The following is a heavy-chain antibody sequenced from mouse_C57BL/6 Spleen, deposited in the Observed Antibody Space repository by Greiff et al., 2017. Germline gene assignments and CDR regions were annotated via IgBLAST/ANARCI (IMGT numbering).Heavy chain of an antibody. CDR1: GYTFTSYW. V-gene: IGHV1-72*01. Sequence: QVQLQQPGAELVKPGASVKLSCKASGYTFTSYWMPWVKQRPGRGLEWIGRIDPNSGGTKYNEKFKSKATLTVDKPSSTAYMQLSSLTSEDSAVYYWAREGLNGSSPYYAMDYWGQGTSVTVSS. CDR2: IDPNSGGT. D-gene: IGHD1-1*01. CDR3: AREGLNGSSPYYAMDY. J-gene: IGHJ4*01.